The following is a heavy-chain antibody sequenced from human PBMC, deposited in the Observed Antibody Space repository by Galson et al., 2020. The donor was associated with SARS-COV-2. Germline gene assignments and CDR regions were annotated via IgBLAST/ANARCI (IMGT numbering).Heavy chain of an antibody. V-gene: IGHV4-59*01. CDR3: ARDELPPHQIWLHLYWFFDL. CDR2: ICDSGDT. J-gene: IGHJ2*01. CDR1: GGSISGNC. D-gene: IGHD2-15*01. Sequence: PSETLSLTCSVSGGSISGNCWSWIRQPPGKGLEWIGYICDSGDTNYNPSLKSRVAISVDTSNNHFSLRLSSVTIADTAVYYCARDELPPHQIWLHLYWFFDLWGRGTLVTVSS.